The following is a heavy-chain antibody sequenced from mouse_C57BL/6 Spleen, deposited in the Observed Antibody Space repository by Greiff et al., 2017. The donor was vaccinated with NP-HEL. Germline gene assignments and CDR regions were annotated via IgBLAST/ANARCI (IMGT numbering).Heavy chain of an antibody. V-gene: IGHV1-55*01. D-gene: IGHD2-4*01. CDR1: GYTFTSYW. CDR3: ARSPYDYDCAMDY. Sequence: VQLQQPGAELVKPGASVKMSCKASGYTFTSYWITWVKQRPGQGLEWIGDIYPGSGSTNYNEKFKSKATLTVDTSSSTAYMQLSSLTSEDSAVYYCARSPYDYDCAMDYWGQGTSVTVSS. CDR2: IYPGSGST. J-gene: IGHJ4*01.